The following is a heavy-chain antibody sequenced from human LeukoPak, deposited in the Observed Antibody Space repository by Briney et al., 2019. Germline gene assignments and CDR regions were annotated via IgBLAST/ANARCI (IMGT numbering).Heavy chain of an antibody. CDR3: AKDLSGIAVGRGLLYFDY. CDR2: ISGSGGST. V-gene: IGHV3-23*01. Sequence: GRSLRLSCAASGFTFSSYAMSWVRQAPGKGLEWVSGISGSGGSTNYADSVKGRFTISRDNSKNTLYLQMNSLRAEDTAVFYCAKDLSGIAVGRGLLYFDYWGQGTLVTVSS. D-gene: IGHD6-19*01. J-gene: IGHJ4*02. CDR1: GFTFSSYA.